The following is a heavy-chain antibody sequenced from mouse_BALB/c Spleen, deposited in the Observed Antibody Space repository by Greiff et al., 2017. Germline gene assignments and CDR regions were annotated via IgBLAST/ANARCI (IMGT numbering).Heavy chain of an antibody. CDR1: GFTFSDAW. CDR2: IRIKANNHAT. J-gene: IGHJ4*01. Sequence: EVQLVESGGGLVQPGGSMKLSCAASGFTFSDAWMDWVRQSPEKGLEWVAEIRIKANNHATYYAESVKGRFTISRDDSKSSVYLQMNSLRAEDTGIYYCTGFAMDYWGQGTSVTVSS. V-gene: IGHV6-6*01. CDR3: TGFAMDY.